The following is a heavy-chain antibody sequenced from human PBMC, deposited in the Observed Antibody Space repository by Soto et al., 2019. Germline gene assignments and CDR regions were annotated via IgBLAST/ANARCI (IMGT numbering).Heavy chain of an antibody. CDR2: ISPYNGNT. D-gene: IGHD4-17*01. J-gene: IGHJ4*02. CDR3: ARGRDYGDFYFDY. Sequence: QVQLVQSGAEVKKPGASVKVSCKASGYTFTNFGINWVRQAPGLGLEWVGWISPYNGNTQTVEKLQGRVTMTTDTSTGTAYMELRSLRSDDTAVYYCARGRDYGDFYFDYWGQGTLVTVSS. CDR1: GYTFTNFG. V-gene: IGHV1-18*01.